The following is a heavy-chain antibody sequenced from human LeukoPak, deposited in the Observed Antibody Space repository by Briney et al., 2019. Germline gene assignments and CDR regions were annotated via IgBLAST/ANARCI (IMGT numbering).Heavy chain of an antibody. CDR1: GYTFTGYY. CDR3: ARESELQYFDWLVYYYYGMDV. Sequence: ASVKVSCKASGYTFTGYYMHWVRQAPGQGLEWMGRINPNSGGTNYAQKFQGRVTMTRDTSISTAYMELSRLRSDDTAVYYCARESELQYFDWLVYYYYGMDVWGQRTTVTVSS. V-gene: IGHV1-2*06. CDR2: INPNSGGT. D-gene: IGHD3-9*01. J-gene: IGHJ6*02.